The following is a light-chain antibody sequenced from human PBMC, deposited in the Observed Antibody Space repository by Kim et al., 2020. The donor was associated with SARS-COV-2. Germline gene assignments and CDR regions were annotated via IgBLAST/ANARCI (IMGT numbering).Light chain of an antibody. Sequence: GDRVTITCRASQSISSWLAWYQQKPGKAPKLLIYDASSLESGGPSRFSGSGSGTEFTLTISSLQPDDFATYYCQQYNSYWTFGQGTKV. CDR3: QQYNSYWT. CDR2: DAS. V-gene: IGKV1-5*01. CDR1: QSISSW. J-gene: IGKJ1*01.